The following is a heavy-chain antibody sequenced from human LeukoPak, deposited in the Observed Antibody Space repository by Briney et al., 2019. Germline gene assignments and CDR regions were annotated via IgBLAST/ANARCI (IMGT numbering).Heavy chain of an antibody. J-gene: IGHJ5*02. CDR1: GFTFSSYA. V-gene: IGHV3-23*01. CDR3: ARDYYGSGSYLNWFDP. CDR2: ISGSGGST. Sequence: GGSLRLSCAASGFTFSSYAMSWVRQAPGKGLEWVSAISGSGGSTYYADSVKGRFTISRDNAKNSLYLQINSLRAEDTAIYYCARDYYGSGSYLNWFDPWGQGTLVTVSS. D-gene: IGHD3-10*01.